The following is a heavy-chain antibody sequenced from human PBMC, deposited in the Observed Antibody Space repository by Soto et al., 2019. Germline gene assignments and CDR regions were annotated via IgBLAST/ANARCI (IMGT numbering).Heavy chain of an antibody. D-gene: IGHD2-21*02. Sequence: EVQLLESGGGLVQPGGSLRLSCVASGFTFRNYAMSWVRQAPGKGLEWVSAIRGSATTTYYADSVKGRFTISRDNSKNTLYLQMNSLRVEDTAIYYCAKDILEVTPGMDGWGQGTTVTVSS. CDR3: AKDILEVTPGMDG. J-gene: IGHJ6*02. V-gene: IGHV3-23*01. CDR2: IRGSATTT. CDR1: GFTFRNYA.